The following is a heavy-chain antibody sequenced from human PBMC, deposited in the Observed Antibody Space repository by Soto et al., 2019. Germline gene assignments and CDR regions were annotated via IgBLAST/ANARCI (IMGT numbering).Heavy chain of an antibody. CDR3: AKNQERELPRVIDF. V-gene: IGHV3-23*01. D-gene: IGHD1-7*01. CDR2: MSGSSSTT. Sequence: LRLSCATSGLTFSNYAMSWVRQAPGGGLEWVSSMSGSSSTTYYADSVRGRFTISRDRSKNTLYLQMSSLRAKDTALYYCAKNQERELPRVIDFWGQGTLVTVSS. J-gene: IGHJ4*02. CDR1: GLTFSNYA.